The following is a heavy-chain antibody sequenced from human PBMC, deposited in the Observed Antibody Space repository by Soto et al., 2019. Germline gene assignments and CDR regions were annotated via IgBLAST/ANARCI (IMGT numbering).Heavy chain of an antibody. V-gene: IGHV3-7*01. J-gene: IGHJ4*02. CDR1: GSTFSSYW. CDR2: IRQDGNEK. D-gene: IGHD6-6*01. CDR3: ARTARAFDY. Sequence: GGSLRLSCAASGSTFSSYWMSWVRQAPGKGLECVANIRQDGNEKYYVDSVKGRFTISRDNAKNSLYLQMNSLRAEDTAVYYCARTARAFDYWGQGTLVTVSS.